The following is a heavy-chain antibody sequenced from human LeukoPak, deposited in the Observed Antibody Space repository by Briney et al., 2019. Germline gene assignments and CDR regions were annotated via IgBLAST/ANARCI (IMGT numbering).Heavy chain of an antibody. CDR2: ISSSSSYI. J-gene: IGHJ6*02. V-gene: IGHV3-21*01. Sequence: GGSLRLSCAASGFTFSSYSMNWVRQAPGKGLEWVSSISSSSSYIYYADSVKGRFTISRDNAKNSLYLQMNSLRAEDTAVYYCARDPPGVPAALYYYCGMDVWGQGTTVTVSS. CDR1: GFTFSSYS. CDR3: ARDPPGVPAALYYYCGMDV. D-gene: IGHD2-2*01.